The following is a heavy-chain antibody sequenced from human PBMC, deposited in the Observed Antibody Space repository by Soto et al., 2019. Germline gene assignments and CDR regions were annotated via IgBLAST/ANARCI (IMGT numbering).Heavy chain of an antibody. CDR1: GYTFTSYG. CDR3: ARGRYGDY. J-gene: IGHJ4*02. V-gene: IGHV1-18*01. CDR2: ISAHNGNT. Sequence: QVHLLQSGAEVKKPWASVKVSCKASGYTFTSYGITWLRQAPGQGREWMGWISAHNGNTDYAQKLQGRVIVTRDTSTSTASMERRSLRSDDTAVYYCARGRYGDYWGQGALVTVSS. D-gene: IGHD1-1*01.